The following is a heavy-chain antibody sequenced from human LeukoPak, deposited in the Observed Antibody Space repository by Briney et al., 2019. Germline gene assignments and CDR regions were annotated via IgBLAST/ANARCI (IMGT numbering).Heavy chain of an antibody. CDR3: ARGSSGSYL. CDR2: INHSGST. Sequence: SETLSLTCAVYGGSFSGYCWSWIRQPPGKGPEWIGEINHSGSTNYNPSLKSRVTISVDTSKNQFSLKLSSVTAADTAVYYCARGSSGSYLWGQGTLVTVSS. J-gene: IGHJ4*02. CDR1: GGSFSGYC. V-gene: IGHV4-34*01. D-gene: IGHD3-10*01.